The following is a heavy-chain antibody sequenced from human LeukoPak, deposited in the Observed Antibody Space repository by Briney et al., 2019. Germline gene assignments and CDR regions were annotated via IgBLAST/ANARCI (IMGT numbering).Heavy chain of an antibody. CDR1: GYSFTSYW. CDR3: ALTPKGGHSYGNYYFDY. D-gene: IGHD5-18*01. V-gene: IGHV5-51*01. Sequence: GESLKISCKDSGYSFTSYWIGWVRQMPGKGLEWMGIIYPGDSDTRYSPSFQGQVTISADKSISTAYLQWSSLKASDTAMYYCALTPKGGHSYGNYYFDYWGQGALVTVSS. J-gene: IGHJ4*02. CDR2: IYPGDSDT.